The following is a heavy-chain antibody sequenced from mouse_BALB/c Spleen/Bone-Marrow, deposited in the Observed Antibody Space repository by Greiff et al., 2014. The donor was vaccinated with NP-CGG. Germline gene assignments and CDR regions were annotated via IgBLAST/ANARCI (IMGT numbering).Heavy chain of an antibody. Sequence: LMESGASMKISCKASGYSFAGYTMSWVKQSHGKNLDWIGLINPYNGGTSYNQKFKGKATLTVDKSSSTAYMELLSLTSEDSAVYYCARDGDGFAYWGQGTLVTVSA. CDR1: GYSFAGYT. CDR3: ARDGDGFAY. D-gene: IGHD2-13*01. V-gene: IGHV1-26*01. CDR2: INPYNGGT. J-gene: IGHJ3*01.